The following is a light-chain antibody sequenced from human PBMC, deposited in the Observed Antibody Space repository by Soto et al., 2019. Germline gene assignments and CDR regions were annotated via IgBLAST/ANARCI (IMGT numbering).Light chain of an antibody. Sequence: QSVLTQPPSVSGAPGQRVTISCTGSSSNIGAGYDVHWYQQLPGTVPKLLIYVNNNRPSGVPDRFSGSKSGTSASLAITGLQAEDEADYYCQSYDSSLSGSIIGGGTKLTVL. CDR1: SSNIGAGYD. CDR2: VNN. V-gene: IGLV1-40*01. CDR3: QSYDSSLSGSI. J-gene: IGLJ2*01.